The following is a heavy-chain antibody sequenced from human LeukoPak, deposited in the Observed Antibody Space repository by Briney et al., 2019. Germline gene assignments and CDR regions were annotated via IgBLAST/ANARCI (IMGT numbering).Heavy chain of an antibody. CDR2: ITTSGGNT. Sequence: GGSLRLSCAASGFTFGSYALSWVRQAPGEGLEWVSSITTSGGNTYYADSVKGRFTISRDNSKNTLYLQMNSLRAEDTAVYYCAKDGREYSSSWYGLDYWGQGALVTVSS. CDR1: GFTFGSYA. J-gene: IGHJ4*02. V-gene: IGHV3-23*01. CDR3: AKDGREYSSSWYGLDY. D-gene: IGHD6-13*01.